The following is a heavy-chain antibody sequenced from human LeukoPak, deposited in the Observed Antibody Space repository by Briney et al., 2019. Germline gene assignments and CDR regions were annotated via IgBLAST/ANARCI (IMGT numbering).Heavy chain of an antibody. V-gene: IGHV4-30-4*01. CDR3: ARSYDSSRMVSY. CDR1: GGSISSGDYY. J-gene: IGHJ4*02. Sequence: SETLSLTCTVSGGSISSGDYYWSWIRQPPGKGLEWIGYIYYSGSTYYNPSLKSRVTISVDTSKNQFSLKLSSVTAADTAEYYCARSYDSSRMVSYWGQGTLVTVSS. CDR2: IYYSGST. D-gene: IGHD3-22*01.